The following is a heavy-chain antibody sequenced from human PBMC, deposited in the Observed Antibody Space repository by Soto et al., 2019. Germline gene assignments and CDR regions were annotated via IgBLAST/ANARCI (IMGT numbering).Heavy chain of an antibody. CDR1: GVTFSSYS. V-gene: IGHV3-48*01. CDR3: AKDPQQYLNIFYY. J-gene: IGHJ4*01. D-gene: IGHD2-2*01. CDR2: ISSSSSTI. Sequence: PGGSLRLSCAASGVTFSSYSMNGVRQAPGKGLEWVSYISSSSSTIYYADSVKGRFTISRDNSKNTLFLQMNSLRAGDTAVYYCAKDPQQYLNIFYYWGRRALDRVSS.